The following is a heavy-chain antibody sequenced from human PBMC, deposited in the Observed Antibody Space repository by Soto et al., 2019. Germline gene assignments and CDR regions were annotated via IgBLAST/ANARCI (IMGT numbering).Heavy chain of an antibody. Sequence: QVQLVQSGAEVKKPGSSVKVSCKASGGTFSSYAITWGRQAPGQGLEWMGGIIPIFGIANYAQKFQGRVTITAEEALTTAYMELSSLRSEDTAVYYCARDFPSSSSDPWGQGTLVTVSS. V-gene: IGHV1-69*01. J-gene: IGHJ5*02. CDR1: GGTFSSYA. CDR2: IIPIFGIA. CDR3: ARDFPSSSSDP.